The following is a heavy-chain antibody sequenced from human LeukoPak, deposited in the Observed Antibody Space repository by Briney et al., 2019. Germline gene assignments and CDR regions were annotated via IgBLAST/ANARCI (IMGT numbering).Heavy chain of an antibody. J-gene: IGHJ4*02. CDR3: TRGRITFGGVMTYYFDY. CDR2: IRSKAYGGTT. D-gene: IGHD3-16*01. Sequence: GESLRLSCTASGFTFGDYAMSWVRQAPGKGLEGVGFIRSKAYGGTTEYAASVKGRFTISRDDSKSIAYLQMNSLKTEDTAVYYCTRGRITFGGVMTYYFDYWGQGTLVTVSS. CDR1: GFTFGDYA. V-gene: IGHV3-49*04.